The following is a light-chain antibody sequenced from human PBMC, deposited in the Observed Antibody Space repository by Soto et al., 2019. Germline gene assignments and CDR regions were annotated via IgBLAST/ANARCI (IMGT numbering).Light chain of an antibody. CDR3: VSNAGINNFGV. Sequence: QSALTQPPSASGSPGQSVTISCTGTSSDVGGYKYVSWYQQHPGKAPKLMIFEVNNRPSGIPDRFSGFKSGNTASLTVSGFQAGDDADYCSVSNAGINNFGVFGTGTKLAVL. V-gene: IGLV2-8*01. CDR2: EVN. J-gene: IGLJ1*01. CDR1: SSDVGGYKY.